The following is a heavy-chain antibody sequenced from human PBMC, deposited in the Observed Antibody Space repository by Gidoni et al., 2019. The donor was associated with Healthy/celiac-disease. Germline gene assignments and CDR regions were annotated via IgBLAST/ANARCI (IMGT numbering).Heavy chain of an antibody. D-gene: IGHD2-8*02. CDR2: ISYDGSNK. J-gene: IGHJ5*02. Sequence: QVQLVESGGGVVQPGRSLRLSCAASGFTFSSYAMHWVRQAPGKGLEWVAVISYDGSNKYYADSVKGRFTISRDNSKNTLYLQMNSLRAEDTAVYYCARVKDRIVLVVGGFDPWGQGTLVTVSS. V-gene: IGHV3-30-3*01. CDR1: GFTFSSYA. CDR3: ARVKDRIVLVVGGFDP.